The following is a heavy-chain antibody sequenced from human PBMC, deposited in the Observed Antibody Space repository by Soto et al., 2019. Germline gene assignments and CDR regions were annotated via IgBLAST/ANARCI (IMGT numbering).Heavy chain of an antibody. J-gene: IGHJ6*02. CDR2: IIPIFGTA. D-gene: IGHD6-6*01. Sequence: SVKVSCKASGGTLSSYAISWVRQAPGQGLEWMGGIIPIFGTANYAQKFQGRVTITADESTSTAYMELSSLRSEDTAVYYCARGSSSSFDYYYYGMDVWGQGTTVTVPS. V-gene: IGHV1-69*13. CDR1: GGTLSSYA. CDR3: ARGSSSSFDYYYYGMDV.